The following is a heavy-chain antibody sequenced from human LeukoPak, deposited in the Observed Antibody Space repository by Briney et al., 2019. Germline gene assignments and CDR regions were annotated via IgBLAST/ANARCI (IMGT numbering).Heavy chain of an antibody. Sequence: SETLSLTCAVYGGSFSGYYWIWIRQPPGKGLEWIGEINHSGSTNYNPSLKSRVTISVDTSKNQFSLKLSSVTAADTAVYYCARVLWRNEDYWGQGTLVTVSS. CDR2: INHSGST. D-gene: IGHD3-10*01. V-gene: IGHV4-34*01. J-gene: IGHJ4*02. CDR3: ARVLWRNEDY. CDR1: GGSFSGYY.